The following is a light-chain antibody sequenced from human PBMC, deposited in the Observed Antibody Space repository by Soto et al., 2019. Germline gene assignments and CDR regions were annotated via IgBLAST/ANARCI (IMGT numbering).Light chain of an antibody. Sequence: DIQMTQSPSTLSASVGDRVTVTCRASESIGLWLAWFQQKPGSAPKLLIYKASTLASGVPSRFSGSGSGTEASLPRSGLQPNDLAMYYCQDYTTFPYTFGKGTKVDI. CDR1: ESIGLW. CDR2: KAS. CDR3: QDYTTFPYT. V-gene: IGKV1-5*03. J-gene: IGKJ2*01.